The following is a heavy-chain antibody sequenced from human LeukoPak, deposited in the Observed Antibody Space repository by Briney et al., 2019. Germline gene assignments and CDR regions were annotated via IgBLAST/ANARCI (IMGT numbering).Heavy chain of an antibody. CDR1: GDSVSSNNGA. CDR3: ARDVGTTGWHTFDY. V-gene: IGHV6-1*01. D-gene: IGHD3-9*01. Sequence: QTLSLTCAISGDSVSSNNGAWNWIRQSPSRGLAWLGRTYYRSKWYNDYAESLISRITISPVTSKNQFSLQLYSVTPEDTAVYYCARDVGTTGWHTFDYWGQGTLVTVSS. CDR2: TYYRSKWYN. J-gene: IGHJ4*02.